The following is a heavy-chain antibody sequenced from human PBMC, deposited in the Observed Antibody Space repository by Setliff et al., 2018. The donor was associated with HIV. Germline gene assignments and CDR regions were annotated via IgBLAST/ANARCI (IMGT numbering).Heavy chain of an antibody. V-gene: IGHV4-59*11. CDR1: GGSISSHY. D-gene: IGHD6-6*01. J-gene: IGHJ4*02. Sequence: PSETLSLTCTVSGGSISSHYWSWIRQPPGKGLEWIGYLYHSGSSSYNPSLKSRVIISLDTSKNQISLKLNSVTAADTAVYYCARDLLGSSSLVDYWGQGTLVTVSS. CDR2: LYHSGSS. CDR3: ARDLLGSSSLVDY.